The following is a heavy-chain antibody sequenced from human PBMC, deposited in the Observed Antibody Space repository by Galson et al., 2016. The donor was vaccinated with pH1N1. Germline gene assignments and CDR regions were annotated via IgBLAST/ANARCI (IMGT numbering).Heavy chain of an antibody. J-gene: IGHJ4*02. D-gene: IGHD5-12*01. CDR3: TRSRGYGFDY. Sequence: SLRLSCAASGFTFSGSAMHWVRQAFGKGLEWVGRIRSKADSYATAYAASMKGRFTISRDDSKNTTFLQMNSLNTEDTAVYYCTRSRGYGFDYWGQGTLVTVSS. CDR2: IRSKADSYAT. CDR1: GFTFSGSA. V-gene: IGHV3-73*01.